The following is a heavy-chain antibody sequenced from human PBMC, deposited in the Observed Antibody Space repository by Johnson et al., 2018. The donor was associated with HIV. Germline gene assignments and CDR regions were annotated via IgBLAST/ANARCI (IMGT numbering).Heavy chain of an antibody. V-gene: IGHV3-30*04. CDR1: GFTFSSYT. D-gene: IGHD6-13*01. Sequence: VQLVESGGGVVQPGRSLRLSCAASGFTFSSYTMHWVRQAPGKGLEWVAVISYDGSNKFYADSVKGRFTISRDNSKNTLYLQMNSLRAEDTAVYYCARDTEYSSNWYAFDIWGQGTMVTVSS. CDR3: ARDTEYSSNWYAFDI. J-gene: IGHJ3*02. CDR2: ISYDGSNK.